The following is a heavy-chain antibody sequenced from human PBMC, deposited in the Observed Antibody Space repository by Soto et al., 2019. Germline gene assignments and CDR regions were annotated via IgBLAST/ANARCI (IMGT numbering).Heavy chain of an antibody. D-gene: IGHD3-16*01. Sequence: PGESLKISCSGHGYDFVTNWLGWVRQRPGKGLEWMGIIYLGDSDTRYSPSFEGQVTLSADRSTRTVFLEWSFLKTSDSAMYFCALTGGFAPVYGFDVWGQGTSVTVSS. V-gene: IGHV5-51*01. CDR1: GYDFVTNW. CDR3: ALTGGFAPVYGFDV. J-gene: IGHJ6*02. CDR2: IYLGDSDT.